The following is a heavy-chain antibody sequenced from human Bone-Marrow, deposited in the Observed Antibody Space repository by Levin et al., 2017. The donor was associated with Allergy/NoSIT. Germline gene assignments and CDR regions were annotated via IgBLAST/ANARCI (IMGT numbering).Heavy chain of an antibody. CDR2: IYYSGST. CDR3: ARHGIAAAGTRGDAFDI. Sequence: SETLSLTCTVSGGSISSSSYYWGWIRQPPGKGLEWIGSIYYSGSTYYNPSLKSRVTISVDTSKNQFSLKLSSVTAADTAVYYCARHGIAAAGTRGDAFDIWGQGTMVTVSS. J-gene: IGHJ3*02. CDR1: GGSISSSSYY. D-gene: IGHD6-13*01. V-gene: IGHV4-39*01.